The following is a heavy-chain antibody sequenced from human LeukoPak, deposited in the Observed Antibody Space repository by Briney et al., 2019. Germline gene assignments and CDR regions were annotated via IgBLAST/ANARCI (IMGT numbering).Heavy chain of an antibody. CDR1: GFTFSSYG. V-gene: IGHV3-30*18. J-gene: IGHJ4*02. D-gene: IGHD6-19*01. CDR2: ISYDGSNK. CDR3: AKDPGIAVAGDY. Sequence: GGSLRLSCAASGFTFSSYGMHWVRQAPGKGLEWVAVISYDGSNKYYADSVKGRFTISRDNSKSTLYLQMNSLRAEDTAVYYCAKDPGIAVAGDYWGQGTLVTVSS.